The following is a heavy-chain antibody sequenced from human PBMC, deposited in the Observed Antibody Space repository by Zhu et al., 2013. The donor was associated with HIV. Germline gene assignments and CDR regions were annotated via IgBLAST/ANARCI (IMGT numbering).Heavy chain of an antibody. J-gene: IGHJ4*02. V-gene: IGHV1-18*01. D-gene: IGHD6-19*01. CDR3: ARVQWRSGTNSDFDS. CDR2: ISAYNGDT. Sequence: QVQLVQSGAEVKKPGASVKVSCKASGYTFTNYGISWVRQAPGQGLEWMGWISAYNGDTEYAQKLQGRVTMTTDTSTSTANMELRSLRSDDTAVYYCARVQWRSGTNSDFDSWGQGTLVTVSS. CDR1: GYTFTNYG.